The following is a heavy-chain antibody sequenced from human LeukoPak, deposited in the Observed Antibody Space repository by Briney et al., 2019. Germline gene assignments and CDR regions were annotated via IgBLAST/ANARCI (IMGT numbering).Heavy chain of an antibody. CDR3: LTSGVAAGY. CDR1: GYTFTSYG. D-gene: IGHD2-8*01. V-gene: IGHV1-69*13. J-gene: IGHJ4*02. CDR2: IIPIFGTA. Sequence: SVKVSCKASGYTFTSYGISWVRQAPGQGLEWMGGIIPIFGTANYAQKFQGRVTITADESTSTAYMELSSLRSEDTAVYYCLTSGVAAGYWGQGTLVTVSS.